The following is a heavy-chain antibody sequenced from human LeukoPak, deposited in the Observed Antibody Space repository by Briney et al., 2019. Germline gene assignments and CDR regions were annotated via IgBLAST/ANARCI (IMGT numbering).Heavy chain of an antibody. D-gene: IGHD1-7*01. CDR2: ITASSSYI. Sequence: GGSLRLSCAASGFTFNDYTMNWVRQTPGGGLEWVSYITASSSYIYYAESVMGRFTISRDNAKNSLYLQMNSLRAEDTAVYYCARPTDNWNYGFHNWGQGSLVTVSS. J-gene: IGHJ4*02. V-gene: IGHV3-21*01. CDR3: ARPTDNWNYGFHN. CDR1: GFTFNDYT.